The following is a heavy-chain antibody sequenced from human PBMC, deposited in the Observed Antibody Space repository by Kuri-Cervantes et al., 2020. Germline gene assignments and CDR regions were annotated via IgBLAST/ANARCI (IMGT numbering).Heavy chain of an antibody. D-gene: IGHD3-10*01. CDR2: ISYDGSNK. CDR1: GFTFSSYA. Sequence: GGFLRLSCAASGFTFSSYAMHWVPQAPGKGLEWVAVISYDGSNKYYADSVKGRFTISRDNSKNTLYLQMNSLRAEDTAVYYCARERVPDYWGQGTLVTVSS. J-gene: IGHJ4*02. CDR3: ARERVPDY. V-gene: IGHV3-30-3*01.